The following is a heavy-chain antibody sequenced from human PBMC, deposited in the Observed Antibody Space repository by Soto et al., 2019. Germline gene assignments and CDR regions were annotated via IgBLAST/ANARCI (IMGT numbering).Heavy chain of an antibody. CDR2: TRNKANSYTT. D-gene: IGHD6-13*01. J-gene: IGHJ6*02. CDR3: ARGYSSIGYYYYYGMDV. V-gene: IGHV3-72*01. CDR1: GFTFSDHY. Sequence: GGSLRLSCAASGFTFSDHYMDWVRQAPGKGLEWVGRTRNKANSYTTEYAASVKGRFTISRDDSKNSLYLQMNSLKTEDTAVYYCARGYSSIGYYYYYGMDVWGQGTTVTVSS.